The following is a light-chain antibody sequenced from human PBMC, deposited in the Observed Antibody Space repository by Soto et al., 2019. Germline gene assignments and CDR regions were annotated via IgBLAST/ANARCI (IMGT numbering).Light chain of an antibody. Sequence: EIVLTQSPGTLSLSPGERATLSCRASRSVSSSFLAWYQQKSGQAPRLLIYHSSSRATGIPYRFSGSGSGTDFTLTISRLEPEDFALYFCQQYGSSPWTFGQGTKVEIK. CDR2: HSS. CDR3: QQYGSSPWT. CDR1: RSVSSSF. V-gene: IGKV3-20*01. J-gene: IGKJ1*01.